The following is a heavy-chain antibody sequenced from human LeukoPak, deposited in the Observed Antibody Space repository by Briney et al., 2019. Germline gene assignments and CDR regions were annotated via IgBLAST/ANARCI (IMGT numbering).Heavy chain of an antibody. V-gene: IGHV3-7*01. CDR1: GFTFSSYW. CDR2: IKQDGSEK. Sequence: GGSLRLSCAASGFTFSSYWMSWVRQAPGKGLEWVANIKQDGSEKYYVDSVKGRFTISRDNAKNTLYLQMNSLRAEDTAVYYCATSQGSWPDYFDYWGQGTLVTVSS. CDR3: ATSQGSWPDYFDY. D-gene: IGHD6-13*01. J-gene: IGHJ4*02.